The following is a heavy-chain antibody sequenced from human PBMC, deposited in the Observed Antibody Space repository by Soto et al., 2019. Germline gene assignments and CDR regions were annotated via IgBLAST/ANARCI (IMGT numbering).Heavy chain of an antibody. CDR1: GGTFSSYA. D-gene: IGHD3-22*01. Sequence: QVQLVQSGAEVKKPGSSVKVSCKASGGTFSSYAISWVRQAPGQGLEWMGGIIPIFGTANYAQKFQGRVTITSDKHTGTAYLELSSLRSEETAVYYCVRTYYYDSNGYTSWFEPWGPGTLVPVFS. CDR2: IIPIFGTA. V-gene: IGHV1-69*06. CDR3: VRTYYYDSNGYTSWFEP. J-gene: IGHJ5*02.